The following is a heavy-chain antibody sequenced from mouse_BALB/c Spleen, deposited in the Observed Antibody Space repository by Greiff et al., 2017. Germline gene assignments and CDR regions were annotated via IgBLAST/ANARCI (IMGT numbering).Heavy chain of an antibody. CDR3: ARKGTTVAEVAMDY. CDR2: INPSNGGT. D-gene: IGHD1-1*01. J-gene: IGHJ4*01. Sequence: QVQLQQSGAELVKPGASVKLSCKASGYTFTSYYMYWVKQRPGQGLEWIGEINPSNGGTNFNEKFKSKATLTVDKSSSTAYMQLSSLTSEDSAVYYCARKGTTVAEVAMDYWGQGTSVTVSS. CDR1: GYTFTSYY. V-gene: IGHV1S81*02.